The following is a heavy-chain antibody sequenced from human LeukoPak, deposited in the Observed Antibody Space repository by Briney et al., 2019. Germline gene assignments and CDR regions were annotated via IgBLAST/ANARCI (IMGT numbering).Heavy chain of an antibody. D-gene: IGHD2-2*01. CDR1: GGSISSITYY. V-gene: IGHV4-39*01. CDR2: IYYSGST. Sequence: PSETLSLTCTVSGGSISSITYYWGWIRQPPGKGLEWIGSIYYSGSTYYNPSLKSRVTLSVDTSKNQFSLKLSSVTAADTAVFYCARLTGRDTSDWPYFHYWGQGALVTVSS. CDR3: ARLTGRDTSDWPYFHY. J-gene: IGHJ4*01.